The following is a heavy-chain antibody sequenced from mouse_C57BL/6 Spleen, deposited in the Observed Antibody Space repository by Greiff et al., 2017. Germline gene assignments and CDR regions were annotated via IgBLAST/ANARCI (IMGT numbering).Heavy chain of an antibody. D-gene: IGHD1-1*01. CDR3: ARVNYGSSWYFDV. CDR2: INYDGSST. Sequence: EVQRVESEGGLVQPGSSMKLSCTASGFTFSDYYMAWVRQVPEKGLEWVANINYDGSSTYYLDSLKSRFIISRDNAKNILYLQMSSLKSEDTATYYCARVNYGSSWYFDVWGTGTTVTVSS. V-gene: IGHV5-16*01. J-gene: IGHJ1*03. CDR1: GFTFSDYY.